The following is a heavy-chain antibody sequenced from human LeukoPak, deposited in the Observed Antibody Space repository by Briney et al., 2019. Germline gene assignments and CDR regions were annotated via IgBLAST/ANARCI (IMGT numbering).Heavy chain of an antibody. CDR2: ISSSGSTI. J-gene: IGHJ6*03. D-gene: IGHD3-10*01. CDR1: GFTFSDYY. Sequence: PGGSLRLSCAASGFTFSDYYMSWVRQAPGKGLEWVSYISSSGSTIYYADSVKGRFTISRDNAKNSLYLQMNSLRAEDTAVYYCARDGMVRGVIIRNYYYMDVWGKGTTVTISS. CDR3: ARDGMVRGVIIRNYYYMDV. V-gene: IGHV3-11*04.